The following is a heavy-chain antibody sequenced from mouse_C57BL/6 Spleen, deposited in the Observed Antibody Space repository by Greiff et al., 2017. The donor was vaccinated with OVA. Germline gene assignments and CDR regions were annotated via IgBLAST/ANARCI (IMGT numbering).Heavy chain of an antibody. CDR3: ARRNDYAFAY. CDR1: GYTFTSYW. D-gene: IGHD2-4*01. V-gene: IGHV1-69*01. Sequence: QVQLQQPGAELVMPGASVKLSCKASGYTFTSYWMHWVKQRPGQGLEWIGEIDPSDSYTNYNQKFKGKSTLTVDKSSSTAYMQLSSLTSEDSAVYYCARRNDYAFAYWGQGTLVTVSA. J-gene: IGHJ3*01. CDR2: IDPSDSYT.